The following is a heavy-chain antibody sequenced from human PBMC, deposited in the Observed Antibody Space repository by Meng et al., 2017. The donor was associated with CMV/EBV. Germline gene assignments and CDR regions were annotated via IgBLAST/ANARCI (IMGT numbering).Heavy chain of an antibody. CDR1: GFTFSSYG. J-gene: IGHJ5*02. Sequence: GESLKISCAASGFTFSSYGMHWVRQAPGKGLEWVAFIRYDGSNKYYADSVKGRFTVSRDNSKNTLYLQMNSLRAEDTAVYYCAKWFDPWGQGTLVTVSS. CDR2: IRYDGSNK. CDR3: AKWFDP. V-gene: IGHV3-30*02.